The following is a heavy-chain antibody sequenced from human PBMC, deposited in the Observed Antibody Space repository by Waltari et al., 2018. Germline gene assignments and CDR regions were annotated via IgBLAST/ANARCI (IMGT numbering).Heavy chain of an antibody. V-gene: IGHV4-59*01. Sequence: QVQLQESGPGLVKPSETLSLTCTVSGGSISSYYWSWIRQPPGKGLEWIGYIYCSGSTTSNPSLKSRVTISVDTSKNQFSLKLSSVTAADTAVYYCARSMDIVATIPFDYWGQGTLVTVSS. CDR1: GGSISSYY. J-gene: IGHJ4*02. D-gene: IGHD5-12*01. CDR3: ARSMDIVATIPFDY. CDR2: IYCSGST.